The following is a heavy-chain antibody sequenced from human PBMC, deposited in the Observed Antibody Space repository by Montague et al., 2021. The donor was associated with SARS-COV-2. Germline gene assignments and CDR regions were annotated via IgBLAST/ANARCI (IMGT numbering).Heavy chain of an antibody. CDR2: ISSSGGTI. V-gene: IGHV3-11*01. J-gene: IGHJ6*03. CDR3: ARVKQQLVVYYYYYMDV. Sequence: SLRLSCAASGFTFSDYYMSWIRQAPGKGLEWVSSISSSGGTIYYADSVKGRFTISRDNAKNSLYLQMNSLRAEDTAVYYCARVKQQLVVYYYYYMDVWGKGTTVTVSS. D-gene: IGHD6-13*01. CDR1: GFTFSDYY.